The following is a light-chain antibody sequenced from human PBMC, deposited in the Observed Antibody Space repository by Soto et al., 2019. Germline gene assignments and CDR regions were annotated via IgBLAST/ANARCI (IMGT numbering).Light chain of an antibody. CDR3: QQLNSYPF. Sequence: DIQLTQSPSFLSASVGDRVTITCRASQGISSYLAWYQQKPGKAPKLLIYAASTLQSGVPSRFSGSGSGTEFTLTISSLQPEDFATYYCQQLNSYPFFGPGTKVD. CDR2: AAS. V-gene: IGKV1-9*01. CDR1: QGISSY. J-gene: IGKJ3*01.